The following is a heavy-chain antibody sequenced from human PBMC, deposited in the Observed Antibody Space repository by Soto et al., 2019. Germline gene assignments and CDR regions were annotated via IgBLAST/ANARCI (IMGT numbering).Heavy chain of an antibody. J-gene: IGHJ4*02. D-gene: IGHD4-17*01. CDR3: ARGGASVTTPFDY. V-gene: IGHV3-11*01. Sequence: QVQLVESGGGLVKPGGSLRLSCAASGFAFSDPYMSWIRQAPGKGLEWISYISSSGSTIYYADSVKGQFTISRDNARKSRYLQMDSLTADETAVYYCARGGASVTTPFDYWGQGTQVTVSS. CDR1: GFAFSDPY. CDR2: ISSSGSTI.